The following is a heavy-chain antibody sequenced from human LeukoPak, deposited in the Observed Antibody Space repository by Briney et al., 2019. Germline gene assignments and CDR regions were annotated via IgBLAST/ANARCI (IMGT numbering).Heavy chain of an antibody. V-gene: IGHV3-74*01. CDR3: ARRIAAAAALYYFDY. CDR1: GFTFSSYW. Sequence: GGSLRLSCAASGFTFSSYWMHWVRQAPGKGLLWVSRINSDGSSTSYADSVRGRFTISRDNAKNTLYLQMNSLRAEDTAVYYCARRIAAAAALYYFDYWGQGTLVTVSS. D-gene: IGHD6-13*01. J-gene: IGHJ4*02. CDR2: INSDGSST.